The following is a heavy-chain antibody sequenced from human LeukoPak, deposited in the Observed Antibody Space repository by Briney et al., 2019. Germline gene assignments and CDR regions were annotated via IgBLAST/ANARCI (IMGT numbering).Heavy chain of an antibody. Sequence: GRSLRLSCAASGFTFSSRAMYWVRQAPAKGLEWVAGLSYDGSNTYYLDSVKGRFTISGDNSKNTLYLQMDSLRTEDTAVYYCAKDPHQLILSNYVDDWGQGTLVAVSS. CDR2: LSYDGSNT. CDR1: GFTFSSRA. CDR3: AKDPHQLILSNYVDD. D-gene: IGHD2/OR15-2a*01. J-gene: IGHJ4*02. V-gene: IGHV3-30*18.